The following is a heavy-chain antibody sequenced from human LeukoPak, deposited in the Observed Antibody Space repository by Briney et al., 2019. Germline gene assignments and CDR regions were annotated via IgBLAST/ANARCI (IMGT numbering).Heavy chain of an antibody. D-gene: IGHD3-3*01. Sequence: GGSLRLSCAASGFTFSSYAMSWVRQAPGKGLEWVSAISGSGGSTYYADSVKGRFTISRDNSKNTLYLQMNSLRAEDTAVYYCAKDPYYDFWSGYYQYFDYWGQGTLVTVSS. V-gene: IGHV3-23*01. CDR1: GFTFSSYA. CDR3: AKDPYYDFWSGYYQYFDY. J-gene: IGHJ4*02. CDR2: ISGSGGST.